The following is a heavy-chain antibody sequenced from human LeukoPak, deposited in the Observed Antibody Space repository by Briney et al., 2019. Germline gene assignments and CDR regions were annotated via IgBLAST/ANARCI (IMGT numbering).Heavy chain of an antibody. V-gene: IGHV1-8*01. CDR1: GYTFTSYD. CDR3: ARVLRVRGVITFGY. D-gene: IGHD3-10*01. Sequence: ASVKVSCKASGYTFTSYDINWVRQATGQGLEWMGWMNPNSGNTGYAQKFQGRVTMTRNTPISTAYMELSSLRSEDTAVYYCARVLRVRGVITFGYWGQGTLVTVSS. CDR2: MNPNSGNT. J-gene: IGHJ4*02.